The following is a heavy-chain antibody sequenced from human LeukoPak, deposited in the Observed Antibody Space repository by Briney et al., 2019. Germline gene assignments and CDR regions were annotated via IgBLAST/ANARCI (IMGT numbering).Heavy chain of an antibody. D-gene: IGHD6-13*01. CDR1: GGSISSYY. J-gene: IGHJ5*02. Sequence: SETLSLTCSVSGGSISSYYWNWIRQPAGKGLEWLGRIYSTGSPNYNPSLKSRVTMSVDRSKNQVYLKVTSVTAADTAMYYCARGRGSWGFHWFDPWGQGTLVTVSS. CDR3: ARGRGSWGFHWFDP. V-gene: IGHV4-4*07. CDR2: IYSTGSP.